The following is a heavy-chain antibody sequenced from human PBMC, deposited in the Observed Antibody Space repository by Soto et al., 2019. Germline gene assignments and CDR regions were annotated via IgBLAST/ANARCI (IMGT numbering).Heavy chain of an antibody. J-gene: IGHJ6*03. Sequence: SXTRSLTCTVSGGSIRSSSSYWVWIRQPPGKGLEWIGSIYYSGSTYYNPSLKSRVTISVDTSKNQFSLKLSSVTAADTAVYYCASLLGYDFWSGSPYMDVWGKGTTVTVSS. D-gene: IGHD3-3*01. CDR2: IYYSGST. CDR3: ASLLGYDFWSGSPYMDV. CDR1: GGSIRSSSSY. V-gene: IGHV4-39*01.